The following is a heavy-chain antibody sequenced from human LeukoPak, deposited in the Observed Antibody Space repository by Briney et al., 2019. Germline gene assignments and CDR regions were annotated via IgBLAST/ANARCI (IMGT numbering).Heavy chain of an antibody. Sequence: GGSLSLSWAAAGFTFSTYTMYWVRHPPGKRREWVSIIVTNGGGIHYADSVQGRFTLSRDNFKDALYLQMNSLRVEDTAVYYCAIDPNWGTHSWGQGVLVPVPS. D-gene: IGHD7-27*01. CDR1: GFTFSTYT. CDR3: AIDPNWGTHS. CDR2: IVTNGGGI. V-gene: IGHV3-23*01. J-gene: IGHJ1*01.